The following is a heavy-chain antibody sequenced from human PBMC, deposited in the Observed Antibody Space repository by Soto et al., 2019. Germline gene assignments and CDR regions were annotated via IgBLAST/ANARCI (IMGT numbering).Heavy chain of an antibody. CDR1: GGTFSSYA. V-gene: IGHV1-69*04. CDR3: ARSKTTGYSSSWSNY. D-gene: IGHD6-13*01. J-gene: IGHJ4*02. CDR2: IIPILGIA. Sequence: ASVKVSCKASGGTFSSYAISWVRQAPGQGLEWMGRIIPILGIANYAQKFQGRVTITADKSTSTAYIELSSLRSEDTAVYYCARSKTTGYSSSWSNYWGQGTLVTVSS.